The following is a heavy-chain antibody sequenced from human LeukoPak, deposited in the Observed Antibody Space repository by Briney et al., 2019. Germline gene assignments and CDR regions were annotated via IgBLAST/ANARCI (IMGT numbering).Heavy chain of an antibody. D-gene: IGHD3-9*01. J-gene: IGHJ4*02. CDR1: GFTFSSYW. CDR2: IKQDGSEK. CDR3: ATIPTYYDILTGYYNPLYYFDY. Sequence: GGSLRLSCAASGFTFSSYWMTWVRQAPGKGLEWVANIKQDGSEKYYVDSVKGRFTISRDNAKNSLYLQMNSLRAEDTAVYYCATIPTYYDILTGYYNPLYYFDYWGQGTLVTVSS. V-gene: IGHV3-7*03.